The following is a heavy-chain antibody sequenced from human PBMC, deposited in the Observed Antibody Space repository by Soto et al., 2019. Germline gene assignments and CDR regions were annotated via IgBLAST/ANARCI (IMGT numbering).Heavy chain of an antibody. J-gene: IGHJ4*02. D-gene: IGHD5-12*01. CDR2: ISFNSDYI. V-gene: IGHV3-9*01. CDR1: GFTFDDYA. CDR3: AKDIRSGGGYDFDY. Sequence: GGSLRLSCAASGFTFDDYAMHWVRQAPGKGLEWVSCISFNSDYIVYADSVKGRFTISRDNAKNSLYLQMNSLRADDTALYYCAKDIRSGGGYDFDYWGQGTLVTVSS.